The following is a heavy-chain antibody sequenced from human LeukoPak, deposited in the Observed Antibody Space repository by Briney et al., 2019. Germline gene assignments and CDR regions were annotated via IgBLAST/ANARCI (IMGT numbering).Heavy chain of an antibody. CDR1: GFTFSSYG. D-gene: IGHD2-21*01. J-gene: IGHJ4*02. CDR2: IWYGGSNK. V-gene: IGHV3-30*02. CDR3: AKGRAWYCGGDCSSAVDYFDY. Sequence: GGSLRLSCAASGFTFSSYGMHWVRQAPGKGLEWVAVIWYGGSNKYYADSVKGRFTISRDNSKNTLYLQVNSLRAEDTAVYYCAKGRAWYCGGDCSSAVDYFDYWGQGTLVTVSS.